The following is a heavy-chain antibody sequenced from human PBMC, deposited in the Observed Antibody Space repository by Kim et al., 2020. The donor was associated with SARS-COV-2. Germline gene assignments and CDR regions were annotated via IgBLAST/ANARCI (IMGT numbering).Heavy chain of an antibody. CDR2: EGGKT. V-gene: IGHV3-74*01. J-gene: IGHJ4*02. Sequence: EGGKTTSAASVRGRFTISRDNAKNTVCLEMSSLRAEDTAVYYCMRDYDFWGQGTLVTVSS. CDR3: MRDYDF.